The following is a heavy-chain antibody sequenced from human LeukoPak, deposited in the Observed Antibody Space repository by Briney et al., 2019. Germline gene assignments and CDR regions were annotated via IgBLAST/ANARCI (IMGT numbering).Heavy chain of an antibody. CDR1: GGSISSGSYY. Sequence: PSETLSLTCTVSGGSISSGSYYWSWIRRPAGKGLEWIGRIYTSGSTNYNPSLKSRVTISVDTSKTQFSLKLSSVTAADTAVYYCAREPNYCSSTSCYLLNWFDPWGQGTLVTVSS. V-gene: IGHV4-61*02. CDR2: IYTSGST. CDR3: AREPNYCSSTSCYLLNWFDP. J-gene: IGHJ5*02. D-gene: IGHD2-2*01.